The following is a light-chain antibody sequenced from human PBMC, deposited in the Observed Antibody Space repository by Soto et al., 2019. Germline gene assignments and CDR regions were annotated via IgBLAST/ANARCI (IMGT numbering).Light chain of an antibody. Sequence: EIVLTQSPGTLSLSPGERATLSCRASQSVSSSYSAWYQQKPGQAPRLLIYGASSRATGIPDRFSGSGSGTDFTLTISRLEPEDFAVYYCQQYGSSPQRTFGQGTKVEIK. V-gene: IGKV3-20*01. J-gene: IGKJ1*01. CDR3: QQYGSSPQRT. CDR2: GAS. CDR1: QSVSSSY.